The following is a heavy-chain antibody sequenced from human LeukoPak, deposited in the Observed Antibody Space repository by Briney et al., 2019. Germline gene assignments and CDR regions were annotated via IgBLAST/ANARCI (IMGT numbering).Heavy chain of an antibody. CDR3: AELGITMIGGV. CDR2: ISYDGSNK. CDR1: GFTFSSYG. D-gene: IGHD3-10*02. Sequence: GGSLRLSCAASGFTFSSYGMHWVRPAPGKGLEWVAVISYDGSNKYYADSVKGRFTISRGNSKNTLYLQMNSLRAEDTAVYYCAELGITMIGGVWGKGTTVTISS. V-gene: IGHV3-30*18. J-gene: IGHJ6*04.